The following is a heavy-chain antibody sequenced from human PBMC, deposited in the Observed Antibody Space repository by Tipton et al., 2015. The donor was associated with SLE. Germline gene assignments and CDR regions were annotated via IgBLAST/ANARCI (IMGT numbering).Heavy chain of an antibody. Sequence: QLVQSGAEVKKPGASVKVSCKASGYTFTGYYIHWVRQAPGQGLEWMGQINPNSGDTNYAQKFQGRVSMTRDTSITTAYMDLTSLRSDDTSVYYCARAYSSSGGGYFHHWGQGTLVTVSS. J-gene: IGHJ1*01. V-gene: IGHV1-2*06. CDR1: GYTFTGYY. CDR2: INPNSGDT. D-gene: IGHD6-13*01. CDR3: ARAYSSSGGGYFHH.